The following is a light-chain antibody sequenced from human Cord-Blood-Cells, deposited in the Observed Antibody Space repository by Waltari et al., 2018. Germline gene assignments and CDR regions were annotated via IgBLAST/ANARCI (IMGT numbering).Light chain of an antibody. Sequence: IVMTQSLLSLPVTPGEPASISCRSSQSLLHSNGYNYLDRYLQKPGQSPQLLIYLGSNRASGVPDRFSGSGSGTDFTLKISRVEAEDVGVYYCKQALQTPLTFGGGTKVEIK. CDR2: LGS. V-gene: IGKV2-28*01. CDR1: QSLLHSNGYNY. J-gene: IGKJ4*01. CDR3: KQALQTPLT.